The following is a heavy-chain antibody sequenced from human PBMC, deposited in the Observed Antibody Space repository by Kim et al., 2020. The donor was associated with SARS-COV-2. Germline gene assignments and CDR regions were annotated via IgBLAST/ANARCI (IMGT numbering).Heavy chain of an antibody. D-gene: IGHD3-10*01. CDR2: IYYSGST. V-gene: IGHV4-59*01. J-gene: IGHJ6*04. Sequence: SETLSLTCTVSGGSISSYYWSWIRQPPGKGLEWIGYIYYSGSTNYNPSLKSRVTISVDTSKNQFSLKLSSVTAADTAVYYCASLELDGSGSYYQDVCGKGTTVTVSS. CDR3: ASLELDGSGSYYQDV. CDR1: GGSISSYY.